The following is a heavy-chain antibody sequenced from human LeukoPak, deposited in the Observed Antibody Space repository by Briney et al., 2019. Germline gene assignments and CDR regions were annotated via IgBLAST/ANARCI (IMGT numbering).Heavy chain of an antibody. CDR3: VKSAGARWGYADY. CDR1: GFTFSSYG. D-gene: IGHD3-16*01. Sequence: PGGSLRLSCAASGFTFSSYGMHWVRQAPGKGLEWVAFIRYDGSNKYYADSVKGRFTISRDNSKNTLYLQMNSLRAEDTAVYYCVKSAGARWGYADYWGQGTLVTVSS. J-gene: IGHJ4*02. V-gene: IGHV3-30*02. CDR2: IRYDGSNK.